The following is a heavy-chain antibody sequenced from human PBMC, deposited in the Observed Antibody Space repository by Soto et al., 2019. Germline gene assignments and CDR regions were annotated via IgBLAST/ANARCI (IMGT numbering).Heavy chain of an antibody. D-gene: IGHD3-16*01. CDR1: GYTFTSYG. J-gene: IGHJ6*02. CDR3: ARLRMITFGVDYYYYGMDV. V-gene: IGHV1-18*01. CDR2: ISAYNGNT. Sequence: VASVKVSCKASGYTFTSYGISWVRQAPGQGLEWMGWISAYNGNTNYAQKLQGRVTMTTDTSTSTAYMELRSLRSDDTAVYYCARLRMITFGVDYYYYGMDVWGQGTTVTVSS.